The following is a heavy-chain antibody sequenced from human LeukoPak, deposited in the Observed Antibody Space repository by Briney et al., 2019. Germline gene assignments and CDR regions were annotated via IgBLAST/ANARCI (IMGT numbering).Heavy chain of an antibody. CDR3: AGVVGTSVYYYYAMDV. D-gene: IGHD2-2*01. Sequence: GGSLRLSCAASGFTFSDYYMSWIRQAPGKGVEWVSYISSSGSAIYYADSVKGRFTVSRDNAKKSLYLRMNSLRAEDTAVYYCAGVVGTSVYYYYAMDVWGQGTTVTVSS. V-gene: IGHV3-11*01. CDR1: GFTFSDYY. J-gene: IGHJ6*02. CDR2: ISSSGSAI.